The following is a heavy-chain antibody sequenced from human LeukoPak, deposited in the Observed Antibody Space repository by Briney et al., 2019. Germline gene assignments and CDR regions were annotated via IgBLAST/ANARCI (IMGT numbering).Heavy chain of an antibody. CDR3: ARDRYSGSYYMDV. CDR2: ISDYNGNT. D-gene: IGHD1-26*01. V-gene: IGHV1-18*01. J-gene: IGHJ6*03. CDR1: GYTFNTYG. Sequence: SVNVSYKASGYTFNTYGISWVRQAPGQGLEWMGWISDYNGNTRYAQNFQGRVTMTTDTSTSTAYMDLRSLRSDDTAVYYCARDRYSGSYYMDVWGKGTTVTVSS.